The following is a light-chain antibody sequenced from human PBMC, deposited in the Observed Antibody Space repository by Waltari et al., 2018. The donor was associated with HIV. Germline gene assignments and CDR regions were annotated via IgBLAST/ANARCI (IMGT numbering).Light chain of an antibody. J-gene: IGLJ3*02. Sequence: QAGLTQPPSMSKGLRQTATLTCTGNSNNVGNQGAAWLQQHQGHPPKLLSYRNNTRPSWISGTFSASTSGNTASLTITGLQPEDEADYYCSAWDTSLSAWVFGGGTKLTVL. CDR3: SAWDTSLSAWV. CDR2: RNN. CDR1: SNNVGNQG. V-gene: IGLV10-54*01.